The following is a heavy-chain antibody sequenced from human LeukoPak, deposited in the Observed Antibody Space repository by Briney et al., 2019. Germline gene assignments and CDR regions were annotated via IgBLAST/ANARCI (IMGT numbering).Heavy chain of an antibody. CDR3: ACYYDSSGYYSKHAFDI. Sequence: ASVKVSCKASGYTFTGYYMHWVRQAPGQGLEWMGRINPNSGGTNYAQKFQGRVTMTRDTSISTAYMELSRLRSDDTAVYYCACYYDSSGYYSKHAFDIWGQGTMVTVSS. V-gene: IGHV1-2*06. D-gene: IGHD3-22*01. J-gene: IGHJ3*02. CDR1: GYTFTGYY. CDR2: INPNSGGT.